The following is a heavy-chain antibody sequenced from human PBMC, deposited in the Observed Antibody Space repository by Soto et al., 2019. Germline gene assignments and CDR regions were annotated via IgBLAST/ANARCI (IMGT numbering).Heavy chain of an antibody. CDR1: GFTFRDAW. Sequence: EVRLVESGGGLVKPGGSLRLSCAASGFTFRDAWMTWVRQAPGKGLEWVGRIKSKADGGAIDYAAPVRGRFTFSRDDSKNTVYLQMNGLKIEDTAVYYCTRVGRSGCDDWGPGTLVTVSS. J-gene: IGHJ4*02. D-gene: IGHD6-19*01. CDR2: IKSKADGGAI. CDR3: TRVGRSGCDD. V-gene: IGHV3-15*01.